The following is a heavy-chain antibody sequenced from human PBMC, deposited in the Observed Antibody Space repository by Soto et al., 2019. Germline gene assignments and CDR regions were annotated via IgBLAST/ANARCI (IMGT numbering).Heavy chain of an antibody. J-gene: IGHJ6*03. CDR2: IYPGDSDT. CDR3: ARHYCSGGSCYQYNGDYYYYMDV. Sequence: PGESLKISCKGSGYSFTSYWIGWVRQMPGKGLEWMGIIYPGDSDTRYSPSFQGQVTISADKSISTAYLQWSSLKASDTAMYYCARHYCSGGSCYQYNGDYYYYMDVWGKGTTVTVSS. D-gene: IGHD2-15*01. CDR1: GYSFTSYW. V-gene: IGHV5-51*01.